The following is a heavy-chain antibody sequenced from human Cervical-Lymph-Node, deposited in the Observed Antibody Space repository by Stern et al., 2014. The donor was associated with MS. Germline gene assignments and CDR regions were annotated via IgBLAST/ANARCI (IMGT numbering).Heavy chain of an antibody. CDR3: AHSGMYSGSISTFDY. Sequence: QVTLKESGPALVRPTQTLTLTCTFSGFSLSTSGMSVSWIRQPPGKAPEWLALINWDDDKYYRRSLKTRLTISKDTSKNQVVLTLANVDPVDTATYYCAHSGMYSGSISTFDYWGQGTLVTVSS. V-gene: IGHV2-70*13. D-gene: IGHD3-10*01. CDR1: GFSLSTSGMS. J-gene: IGHJ4*02. CDR2: INWDDDK.